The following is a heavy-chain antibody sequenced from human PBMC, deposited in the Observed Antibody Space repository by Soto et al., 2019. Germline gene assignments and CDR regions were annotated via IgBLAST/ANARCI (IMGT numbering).Heavy chain of an antibody. D-gene: IGHD3-22*01. CDR1: GFTFSSYA. J-gene: IGHJ2*01. CDR3: ARGSRSTMIGVVNYWYCDL. V-gene: IGHV3-30-3*01. CDR2: ISYDGSNK. Sequence: QVQLVESGGGVVQPGRSLRLSCAASGFTFSSYAMHWVRQAPGKGLEWVAVISYDGSNKYYADSVKGRFTISRDNSKNTLYLQMNSLSAEDTAVYYCARGSRSTMIGVVNYWYCDLLGRGTLVTVSS.